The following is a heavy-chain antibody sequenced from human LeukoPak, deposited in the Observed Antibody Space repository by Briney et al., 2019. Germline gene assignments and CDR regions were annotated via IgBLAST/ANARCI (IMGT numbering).Heavy chain of an antibody. J-gene: IGHJ6*03. CDR1: GGPISSYY. D-gene: IGHD3-10*01. V-gene: IGHV4-59*01. CDR2: IYYSGST. Sequence: SETLSLTCTVSGGPISSYYWSWIRQPPGKGLEWIGYIYYSGSTNYNPSLKSRVTISVDTSKNQFSLKLSSVTAADTAVYYCARDHGAGYMDVWGKGTTVTVSS. CDR3: ARDHGAGYMDV.